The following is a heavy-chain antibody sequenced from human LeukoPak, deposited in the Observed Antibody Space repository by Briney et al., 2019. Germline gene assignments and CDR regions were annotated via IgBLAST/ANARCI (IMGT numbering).Heavy chain of an antibody. CDR1: GFTFSSYG. CDR3: ARDGIAAAGQYYCYGMDV. CDR2: IWYDGDNK. Sequence: PGGSLRLSCAASGFTFSSYGMHWVRQAPGKGLEWVAVIWYDGDNKYYADSVKGRFTISRDNSKNTLYLQMNSLRAEDTAVYYCARDGIAAAGQYYCYGMDVRGQGTTVTVSS. V-gene: IGHV3-33*01. J-gene: IGHJ6*02. D-gene: IGHD6-13*01.